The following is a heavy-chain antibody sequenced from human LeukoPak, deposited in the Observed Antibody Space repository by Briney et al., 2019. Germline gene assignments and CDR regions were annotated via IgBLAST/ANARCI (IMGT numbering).Heavy chain of an antibody. Sequence: ASVKVSCKASGYTFTSYAMNWVLQAPGQGLEWMGWINTNTGNPTYAQGFTGRFVFSLDTSVSTAYLQISSLKAEDTAVYYCAYSGGSMVRGVIDYWGQGTLVTVSS. CDR3: AYSGGSMVRGVIDY. CDR2: INTNTGNP. CDR1: GYTFTSYA. D-gene: IGHD3-10*01. J-gene: IGHJ4*02. V-gene: IGHV7-4-1*02.